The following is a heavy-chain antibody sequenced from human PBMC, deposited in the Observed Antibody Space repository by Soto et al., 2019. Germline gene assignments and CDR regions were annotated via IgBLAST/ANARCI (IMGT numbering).Heavy chain of an antibody. CDR1: GGSISSDY. J-gene: IGHJ6*02. CDR2: VYYSGST. Sequence: PSETLSLTCTVSGGSISSDYWSWIRQPPGEGLEWIGYVYYSGSTKYNPSLKSRVTISVDTSKKQFSLNLSSVTAADTAVYYCARNSLWFGEGGITNYYYYGMDVWGQGTTVTVSS. CDR3: ARNSLWFGEGGITNYYYYGMDV. D-gene: IGHD3-10*01. V-gene: IGHV4-59*01.